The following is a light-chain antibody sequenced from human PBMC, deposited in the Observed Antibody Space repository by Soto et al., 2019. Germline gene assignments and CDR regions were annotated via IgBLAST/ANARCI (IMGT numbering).Light chain of an antibody. CDR2: GAS. V-gene: IGKV3-20*01. CDR1: QSVSNNY. CDR3: QQYGSSGT. Sequence: ETALTQSPVTLSLSPGERATLSCRASQSVSNNYLAWYQQEPGKAPRLLIYGASNRATGIPDRFSGSGSGTDFTLTISRLEPEDFAVYYCQQYGSSGTFGQGTKVDIK. J-gene: IGKJ1*01.